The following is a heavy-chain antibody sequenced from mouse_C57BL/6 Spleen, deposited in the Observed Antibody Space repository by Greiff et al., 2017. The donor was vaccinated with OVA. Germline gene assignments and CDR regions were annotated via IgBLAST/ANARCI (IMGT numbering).Heavy chain of an antibody. J-gene: IGHJ2*01. Sequence: VQLQQSGAELVRPGASVTLSCKASGYTFTDYEMHWVKQTPVHGLEWIGAIDPETGGTAYDQKFKGKAILTADKSSSTAYMELRSLTSEDSAVYYCAMGFDYWGQGTTLTVSS. D-gene: IGHD2-3*01. V-gene: IGHV1-15*01. CDR3: AMGFDY. CDR2: IDPETGGT. CDR1: GYTFTDYE.